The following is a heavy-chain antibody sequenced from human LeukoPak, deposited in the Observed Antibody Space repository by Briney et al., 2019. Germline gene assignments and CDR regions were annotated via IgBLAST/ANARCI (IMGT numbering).Heavy chain of an antibody. D-gene: IGHD5-12*01. CDR1: GGSISSYY. V-gene: IGHV4-59*01. CDR3: ARSRLGYSGYDYAF. CDR2: IYYSGST. Sequence: PSETLSLTCTVSGGSISSYYWSWIRQPPGKGLEWIWYIYYSGSTNYNPSLKIRVTISVDPSKNQFSLKMNSVTAADTAVYYCARSRLGYSGYDYAFWGQGTLVTVSS. J-gene: IGHJ4*02.